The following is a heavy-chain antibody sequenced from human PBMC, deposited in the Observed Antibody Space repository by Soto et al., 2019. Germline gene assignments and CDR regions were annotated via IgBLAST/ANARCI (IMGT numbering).Heavy chain of an antibody. D-gene: IGHD6-13*01. Sequence: SETLSLTCAVDGGSFSGYYWGWIRQFPGKGLEWIGEINHSGGPLYNPSLKSRVTISVDTSKNQFALKVISVTAADTAVYYCARRGSPKAFDIWGQGTKVTVSS. CDR2: INHSGGP. CDR3: ARRGSPKAFDI. V-gene: IGHV4-34*01. CDR1: GGSFSGYY. J-gene: IGHJ3*02.